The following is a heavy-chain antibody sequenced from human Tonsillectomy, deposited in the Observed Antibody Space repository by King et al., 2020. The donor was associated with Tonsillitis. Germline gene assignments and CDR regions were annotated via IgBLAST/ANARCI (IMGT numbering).Heavy chain of an antibody. J-gene: IGHJ4*02. D-gene: IGHD3-10*01. V-gene: IGHV3-11*05. Sequence: VQLVESGGGLVKPGGSLRLSCAASGFTFTDYYMTWILQAPGKGREWGSYISSSRSYTTYADSVKGRFTISRDNAKNSLYLQMNSLRAEDTAVYYCARDLAYSGSGNFDYWGQGTLVTVSS. CDR3: ARDLAYSGSGNFDY. CDR1: GFTFTDYY. CDR2: ISSSRSYT.